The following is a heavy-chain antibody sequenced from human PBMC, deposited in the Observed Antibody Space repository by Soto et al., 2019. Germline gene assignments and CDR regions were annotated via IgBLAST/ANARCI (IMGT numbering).Heavy chain of an antibody. CDR1: GFIVSDTY. J-gene: IGHJ3*02. CDR2: ISNRGDT. D-gene: IGHD2-15*01. CDR3: AREPRYCRGGSCSITGDAYDI. V-gene: IGHV3-66*01. Sequence: EVHLVESGGGLVQTGGSLRLSCTASGFIVSDTYVNWVRQAPGKGLEWVSVISNRGDTHYADSVRGRFSLSRDISDNTLHLQMNNLRVEDTAVYYCAREPRYCRGGSCSITGDAYDIWGQGTMVTVSS.